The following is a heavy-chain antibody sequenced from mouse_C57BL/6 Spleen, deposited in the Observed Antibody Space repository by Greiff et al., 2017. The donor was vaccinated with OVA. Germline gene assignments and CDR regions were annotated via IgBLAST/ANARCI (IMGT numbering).Heavy chain of an antibody. V-gene: IGHV5-17*01. J-gene: IGHJ2*01. CDR1: GFTFSDYG. CDR3: AREDLDY. CDR2: ISSGSSTI. Sequence: EVHLVESGGGLVKPGGSLKLSCAASGFTFSDYGMHWVRQAPEKGLEWVAYISSGSSTIYYADTVEGRFTISRDNAKNTLFLQMTSLRSEDTAMYYCAREDLDYWGQGTTLTVSS.